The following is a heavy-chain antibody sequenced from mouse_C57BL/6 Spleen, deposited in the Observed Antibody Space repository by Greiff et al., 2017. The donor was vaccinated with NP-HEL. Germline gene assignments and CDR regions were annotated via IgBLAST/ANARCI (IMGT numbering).Heavy chain of an antibody. CDR1: GFTFSSYG. Sequence: EVQLVESGGDLVKPGGSLKLSCAASGFTFSSYGMSWVRQTPDKRLEWVATISSGGSYTYYPDSVKGRFTISRDNAKNTLYLQMSSLKSEDTAMYYCARQPLTTTGFAYWGQGTLVTVSA. J-gene: IGHJ3*01. D-gene: IGHD1-1*01. V-gene: IGHV5-6*01. CDR2: ISSGGSYT. CDR3: ARQPLTTTGFAY.